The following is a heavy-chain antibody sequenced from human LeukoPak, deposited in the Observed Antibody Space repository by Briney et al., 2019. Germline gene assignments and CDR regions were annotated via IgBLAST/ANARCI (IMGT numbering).Heavy chain of an antibody. CDR2: ISGDGGIT. CDR3: TRESKRSGWYDY. D-gene: IGHD6-19*01. V-gene: IGHV3-43*02. CDR1: GFTFSSYW. J-gene: IGHJ4*02. Sequence: PGGSLRLSCAASGFTFSSYWMHWVRQATGEGLEWVFLISGDGGITFYADSVKGRFTISRDNSKNSLSLQMSSLRSEDTALYYCTRESKRSGWYDYWGQGTLVTVSS.